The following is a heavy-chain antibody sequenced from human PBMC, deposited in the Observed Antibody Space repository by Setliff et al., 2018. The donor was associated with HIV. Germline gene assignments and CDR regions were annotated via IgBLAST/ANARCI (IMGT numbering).Heavy chain of an antibody. V-gene: IGHV1-46*01. CDR2: INPRNNTT. J-gene: IGHJ4*02. CDR1: GYTLTSYY. CDR3: ARSTSYGGNYRFGY. D-gene: IGHD2-2*01. Sequence: ASVKVSCKASGYTLTSYYIHWVRQAPGQGLEWMGIINPRNNTTSYAQKFQGRVTMTRDTSTSTVYMELSSLRSEDTAVYYCARSTSYGGNYRFGYWGQGTLVTVSS.